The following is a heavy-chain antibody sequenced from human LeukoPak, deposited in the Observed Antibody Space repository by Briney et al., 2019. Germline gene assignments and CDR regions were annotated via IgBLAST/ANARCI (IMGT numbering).Heavy chain of an antibody. D-gene: IGHD6-13*01. J-gene: IGHJ4*02. CDR1: GFIFSNYE. CDR2: ISSSGSTI. V-gene: IGHV3-48*03. CDR3: ARIMDSRWSKPFDY. Sequence: TGGSLRLSCAASGFIFSNYEMNWVRQAPGKGLEWVSYISSSGSTIYYADSVKGRFTISRDNAKNSLYLQMNSLRAEDTAVYYCARIMDSRWSKPFDYWGEGTLVSVSS.